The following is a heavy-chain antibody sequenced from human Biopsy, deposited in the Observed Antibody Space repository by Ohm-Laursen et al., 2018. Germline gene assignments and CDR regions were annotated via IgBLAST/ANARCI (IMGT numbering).Heavy chain of an antibody. J-gene: IGHJ6*02. CDR2: ISSGGTTI. Sequence: SLRLSCAASGFPFSDYYMSWIRQARGKGLEWVSYISSGGTTIYYADSVKGRFTISRDNAKNSLYLQMNSLRADDTAVYYCARDTRWSPYHMDVWGQGTTVTVSS. D-gene: IGHD4-23*01. CDR1: GFPFSDYY. CDR3: ARDTRWSPYHMDV. V-gene: IGHV3-11*01.